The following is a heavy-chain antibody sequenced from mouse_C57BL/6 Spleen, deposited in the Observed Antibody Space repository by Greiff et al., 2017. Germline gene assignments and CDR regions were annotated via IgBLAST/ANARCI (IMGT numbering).Heavy chain of an antibody. Sequence: VQLQQSGPELVKPGASVKISCKASGYAFSSSWMNWVKQRPGKGLEWIGRIYPGDGDTNYNGKFKGKATLTADKSSSTAYMQLSSLTSEDSAVYFCARWAYSNYWYFDVWGTGTTVTVSS. D-gene: IGHD2-5*01. CDR1: GYAFSSSW. J-gene: IGHJ1*03. CDR3: ARWAYSNYWYFDV. CDR2: IYPGDGDT. V-gene: IGHV1-82*01.